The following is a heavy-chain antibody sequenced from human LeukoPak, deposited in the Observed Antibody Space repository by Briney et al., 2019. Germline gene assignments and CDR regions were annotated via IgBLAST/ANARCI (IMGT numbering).Heavy chain of an antibody. CDR1: GFTFSSYA. Sequence: PGGSLRLSCAASGFTFSSYAMSWVRQAPGKGLKWVSTINDNGDGTYYADSVKGRFTISRDNSYNTVSLQMNSLRAEDTAVYYCARRNLRDGYKVFDYWGQGTLVTVSS. CDR3: ARRNLRDGYKVFDY. D-gene: IGHD5-24*01. V-gene: IGHV3-23*01. CDR2: INDNGDGT. J-gene: IGHJ4*02.